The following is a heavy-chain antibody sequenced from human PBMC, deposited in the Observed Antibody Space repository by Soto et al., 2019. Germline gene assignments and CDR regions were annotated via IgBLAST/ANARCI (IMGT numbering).Heavy chain of an antibody. CDR3: AKDPDISGWYQTDLDY. CDR1: GFIFSSFA. J-gene: IGHJ4*02. Sequence: VGSLRLSCAASGFIFSSFAMGWVRQAPGKGLEWVSTISNNGGSTYSADSVKGRFTISRDNSKNTLYLQMNSLRAEDTAVYYCAKDPDISGWYQTDLDYWGQGTLVTVSS. V-gene: IGHV3-23*01. CDR2: ISNNGGST. D-gene: IGHD6-19*01.